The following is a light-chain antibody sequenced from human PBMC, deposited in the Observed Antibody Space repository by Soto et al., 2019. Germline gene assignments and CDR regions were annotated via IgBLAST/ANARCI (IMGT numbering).Light chain of an antibody. V-gene: IGKV3-20*01. CDR3: QQYGNSPFT. CDR1: QSVTSNY. CDR2: GVS. Sequence: EIVLTQSPGTLSLSPGERATLSCRASQSVTSNYLAWYQQKPGQAPRLLIYGVSTRATGIPDGFSGSGSGTDFTLTMSRLEPEDFAVYYCQQYGNSPFTFGQGTKLEMK. J-gene: IGKJ2*01.